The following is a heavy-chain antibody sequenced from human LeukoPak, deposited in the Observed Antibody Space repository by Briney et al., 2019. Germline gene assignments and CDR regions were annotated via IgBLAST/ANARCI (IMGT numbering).Heavy chain of an antibody. V-gene: IGHV4-34*01. D-gene: IGHD3-3*01. CDR3: ARGFIDFWSGYYSNWFDP. CDR1: GGSFSGYY. Sequence: SETLSLTCAAYGGSFSGYYWSWIRQPPGKGLEWIGEINHSGSTNYNPSLKSRVTISVDTSKNQFSLKLSSVTAADTAVYYCARGFIDFWSGYYSNWFDPWGQGTLVTVSS. CDR2: INHSGST. J-gene: IGHJ5*02.